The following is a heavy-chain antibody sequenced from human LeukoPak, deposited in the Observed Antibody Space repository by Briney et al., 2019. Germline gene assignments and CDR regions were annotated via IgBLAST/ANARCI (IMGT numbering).Heavy chain of an antibody. V-gene: IGHV3-21*04. Sequence: PGGSLRLSCAASGFTFSSYSMNWVRQAPGKGLEWVSSISSSSSYIYYADSVKGRFTISRDNAKNSLYLQMNSLRAEDTAVYYCARDPTTRFLEWLSIEYYYYGMDVWGQGTTVTVSS. CDR3: ARDPTTRFLEWLSIEYYYYGMDV. CDR1: GFTFSSYS. D-gene: IGHD3-3*01. J-gene: IGHJ6*02. CDR2: ISSSSSYI.